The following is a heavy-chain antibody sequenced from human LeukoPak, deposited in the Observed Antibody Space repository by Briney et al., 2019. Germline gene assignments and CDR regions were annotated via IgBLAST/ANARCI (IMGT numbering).Heavy chain of an antibody. V-gene: IGHV4-34*01. D-gene: IGHD3-10*01. J-gene: IGHJ4*02. CDR1: GGSFSGYY. CDR2: INHSGST. Sequence: SETLSLTCAVYGGSFSGYYWSWIRQPPGKGLEWIGEINHSGSTNYNPSLKSRVTISVDTSKNQFSLKLSSVTAADTAVYYCARARSGHYWGQGTLVTVSS. CDR3: ARARSGHY.